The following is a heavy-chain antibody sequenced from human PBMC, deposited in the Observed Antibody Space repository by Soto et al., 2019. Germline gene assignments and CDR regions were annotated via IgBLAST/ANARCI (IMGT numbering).Heavy chain of an antibody. D-gene: IGHD2-15*01. J-gene: IGHJ5*02. V-gene: IGHV3-48*01. CDR3: ARDEAKLGYCSGGSCYSLWDWFDL. Sequence: EVQLVESGGGLVQPGGSLRLSCAASGFTFSSYSMNWVRQAPGKGLEWVSYISSSSSTIYYADSVKGRFTISRDNAKNSLYLQVNSLRAEDTAVYYCARDEAKLGYCSGGSCYSLWDWFDLWGQGTMVTVSS. CDR2: ISSSSSTI. CDR1: GFTFSSYS.